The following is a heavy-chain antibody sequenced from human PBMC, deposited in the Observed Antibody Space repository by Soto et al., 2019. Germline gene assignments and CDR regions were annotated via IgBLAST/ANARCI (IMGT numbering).Heavy chain of an antibody. J-gene: IGHJ5*02. D-gene: IGHD2-2*01. Sequence: QVQLVQSGAEVKKPGASVKVSCKASGYTFTSYGISWVRQAPGQGLEWMGWISAYNGNTNYAQKLQGRVTMTTDTSTSTAYMELRSLRSDDTAVYYCARDIVVVPATEKGRWFDPWGQGTLVTVSS. CDR1: GYTFTSYG. CDR2: ISAYNGNT. V-gene: IGHV1-18*01. CDR3: ARDIVVVPATEKGRWFDP.